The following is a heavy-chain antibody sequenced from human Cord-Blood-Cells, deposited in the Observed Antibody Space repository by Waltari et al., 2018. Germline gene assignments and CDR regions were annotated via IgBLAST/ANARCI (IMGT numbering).Heavy chain of an antibody. CDR3: ARDKYCSSTSCYVAFDI. Sequence: QVQLVQSGAEVKKPGASVKVSCKASGYTLTGYYMHWVRQAPGQGLEWMGWINPNSGGTNYAQKFQGRVTMTRDTSISTAYMELSRLRSDDTAVYYCARDKYCSSTSCYVAFDIWGQGTMVTVSS. CDR1: GYTLTGYY. CDR2: INPNSGGT. V-gene: IGHV1-2*02. D-gene: IGHD2-2*01. J-gene: IGHJ3*02.